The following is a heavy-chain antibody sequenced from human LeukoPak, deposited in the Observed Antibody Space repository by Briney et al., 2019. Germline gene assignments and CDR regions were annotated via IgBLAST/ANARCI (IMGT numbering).Heavy chain of an antibody. Sequence: SETLSLTCAVYGGSFSGYYWSWIRQPPGKGLEWIGEINHSGSTNYNPSLKSRVTISVDTSKNQFSLKLSSVTAADTAVYYCLGAHFGFWGQGTLVTVSS. CDR3: LGAHFGF. CDR2: INHSGST. CDR1: GGSFSGYY. V-gene: IGHV4-34*01. J-gene: IGHJ4*02.